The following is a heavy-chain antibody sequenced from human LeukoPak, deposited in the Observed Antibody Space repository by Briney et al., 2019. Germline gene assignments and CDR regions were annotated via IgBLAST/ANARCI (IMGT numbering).Heavy chain of an antibody. CDR3: ARGGWLQLDQYYYMDV. V-gene: IGHV1-69*13. CDR2: ILPIFGTT. J-gene: IGHJ6*03. D-gene: IGHD5-24*01. CDR1: GGTFKNYA. Sequence: SVKVSCKASGGTFKNYAISWVRQAPGQGLEWMGGILPIFGTTNYAQKFQGRVTITADESTSTAYMELSSLRSEDTAVYYCARGGWLQLDQYYYMDVWGKGTTVTISS.